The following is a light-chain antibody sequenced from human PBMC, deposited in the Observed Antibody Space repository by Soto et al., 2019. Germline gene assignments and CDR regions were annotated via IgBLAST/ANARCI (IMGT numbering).Light chain of an antibody. Sequence: EIVLTQSPGTLSLSPGERATLSCRASQSISSSYLAWYQQKPGQAPRHRIYGASSRATGIPDRFSGSGSGTDFTLTISRMEPEDFAVYYCQQFDSSPPRYTFGQGTKLEIK. CDR1: QSISSSY. J-gene: IGKJ2*01. V-gene: IGKV3-20*01. CDR2: GAS. CDR3: QQFDSSPPRYT.